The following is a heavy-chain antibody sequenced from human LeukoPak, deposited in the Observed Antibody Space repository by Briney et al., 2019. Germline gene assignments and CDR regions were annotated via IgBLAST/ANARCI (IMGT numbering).Heavy chain of an antibody. J-gene: IGHJ4*02. Sequence: GGSLRLSCAASGFTFSSYSMSWVRQAPGKGLEWVSSISSSSSYIYYADSVKGRFTISRDNAKNSLYLQMNSLRAEDTAVYYCARGNDSSGYLHVYWGQGTLVTVSS. CDR1: GFTFSSYS. CDR2: ISSSSSYI. V-gene: IGHV3-21*01. D-gene: IGHD3-22*01. CDR3: ARGNDSSGYLHVY.